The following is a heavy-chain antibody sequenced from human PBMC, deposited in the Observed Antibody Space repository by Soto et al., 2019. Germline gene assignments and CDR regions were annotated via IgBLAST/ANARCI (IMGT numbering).Heavy chain of an antibody. CDR2: IYPGDSDT. D-gene: IGHD2-15*01. CDR3: ARHCSGGNCYGNNWLDP. Sequence: PGESLKISCKASGYSFTSHWIGRVRQMPGKGLEWMGIIYPGDSDTRYSPSFQGQVTISVDKSISTAYLQWSSLEASDTAMYYCARHCSGGNCYGNNWLDPWGQGTLVTVSS. CDR1: GYSFTSHW. V-gene: IGHV5-51*01. J-gene: IGHJ5*02.